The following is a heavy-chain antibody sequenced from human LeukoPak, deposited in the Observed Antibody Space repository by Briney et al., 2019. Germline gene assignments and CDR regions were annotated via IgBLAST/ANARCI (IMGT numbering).Heavy chain of an antibody. CDR1: GFTFSSYW. CDR2: IKQDGSEK. J-gene: IGHJ6*03. D-gene: IGHD2-15*01. V-gene: IGHV3-7*03. Sequence: GGSLRLSCAASGFTFSSYWMSWVRQAPGKGLEWVANIKQDGSEKYYVDSVKGRFTISRDNSKNTLYLQMNSLRAEDTAIYYCAKNGDRGAYCSGGSCYPYFYYYMDVWGKGTTVTISS. CDR3: AKNGDRGAYCSGGSCYPYFYYYMDV.